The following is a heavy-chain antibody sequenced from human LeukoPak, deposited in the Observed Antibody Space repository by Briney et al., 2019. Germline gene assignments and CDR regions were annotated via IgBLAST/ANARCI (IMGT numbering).Heavy chain of an antibody. CDR1: GFTISDYY. D-gene: IGHD3-16*01. CDR2: ISSGSTI. V-gene: IGHV3-69-1*02. J-gene: IGHJ4*02. Sequence: GGSLRLSCAASGFTISDYYMRWVRQAPGKGGGWVSYISSGSTIYYTDSVKGGVTISRENKKKTLYLQMNSLRAQDTPVYYCAREMGGLWGYFDYWGQGTLVTVSS. CDR3: AREMGGLWGYFDY.